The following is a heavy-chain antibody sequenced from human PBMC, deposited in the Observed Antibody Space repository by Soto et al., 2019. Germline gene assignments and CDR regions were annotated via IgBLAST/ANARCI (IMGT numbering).Heavy chain of an antibody. V-gene: IGHV4-30-4*01. J-gene: IGHJ3*02. CDR3: ARVYRGSGYYYAFDI. CDR1: CRSIGRGYYY. D-gene: IGHD3-22*01. Sequence: TSATLSLTRTHSCRSIGRGYYYLSWIRKPPGKGLEWIGYIYYSGSTYYNPSLKSRVTISVDTSKNQFSLKLSSVTAADTAVYYCARVYRGSGYYYAFDIWGQGTMVTRSS. CDR2: IYYSGST.